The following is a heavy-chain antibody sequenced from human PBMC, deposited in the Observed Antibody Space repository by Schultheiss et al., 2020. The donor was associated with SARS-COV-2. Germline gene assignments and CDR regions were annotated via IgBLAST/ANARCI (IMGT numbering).Heavy chain of an antibody. CDR3: APYQPLTTPSDY. Sequence: GGSLRLSCAASGFTVSSNYMSWVRQAPGKGLEWVSGINWNGGSTGYADSVKGRFTISRHSSKNTLYLQANSLRAEDTAVYYCAPYQPLTTPSDYWGQGTLVTVAS. D-gene: IGHD2-2*01. J-gene: IGHJ4*02. CDR1: GFTVSSNY. V-gene: IGHV3-66*01. CDR2: INWNGGST.